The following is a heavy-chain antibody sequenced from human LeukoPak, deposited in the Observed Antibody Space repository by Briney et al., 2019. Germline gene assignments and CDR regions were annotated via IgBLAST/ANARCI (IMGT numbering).Heavy chain of an antibody. CDR1: GFTFDDYA. CDR3: AKDIGSSGDGFDY. CDR2: ISWNSGSI. Sequence: GRSLRLSCAASGFTFDDYAMHWVRQAPGKGLEWVSGISWNSGSIGYADSVKGRFTISRDNAKNSLYLQMNSLRAEDTALYYCAKDIGSSGDGFDYWGQGTLVTVSS. V-gene: IGHV3-9*01. D-gene: IGHD6-19*01. J-gene: IGHJ4*02.